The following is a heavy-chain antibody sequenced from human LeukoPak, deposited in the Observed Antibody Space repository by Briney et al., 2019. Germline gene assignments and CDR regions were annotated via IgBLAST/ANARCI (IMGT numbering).Heavy chain of an antibody. V-gene: IGHV3-7*01. CDR2: VKEDGSDT. J-gene: IGHJ4*02. CDR3: ARGGACEN. Sequence: GGSLRLSCPVSGFTFSSYWMSWVRQAPGKGLEWVASVKEDGSDTYYVDSVKGRFTISRDNAKNSLYLQMNSLRAEDTAVYYCARGGACENWGQGTLVTVSS. CDR1: GFTFSSYW. D-gene: IGHD1-26*01.